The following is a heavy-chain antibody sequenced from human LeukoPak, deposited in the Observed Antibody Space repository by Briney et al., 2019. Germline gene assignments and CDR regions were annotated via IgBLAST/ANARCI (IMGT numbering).Heavy chain of an antibody. J-gene: IGHJ6*02. CDR3: ARVGDFWSYYYYNMDV. CDR1: GFTFSRYW. CDR2: IKQDGSEK. Sequence: GGSLRLSCAASGFTFSRYWMSWVRQAPGKGLEWVANIKQDGSEKHYVDSVEGRFTISRDNAKNSLYLQMNSLRAEDTAVYYCARVGDFWSYYYYNMDVWGQGTTVTVSS. V-gene: IGHV3-7*03. D-gene: IGHD3-3*01.